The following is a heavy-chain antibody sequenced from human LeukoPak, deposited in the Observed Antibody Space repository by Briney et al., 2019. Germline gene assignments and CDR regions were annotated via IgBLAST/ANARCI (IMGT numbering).Heavy chain of an antibody. D-gene: IGHD1-1*01. J-gene: IGHJ4*02. CDR2: MSSDGVKT. V-gene: IGHV3-30*04. CDR3: AKDHAGTGRAFEY. Sequence: GESLKISCATSGFTFTTCGVHWVRQAPGKGLEWVALMSSDGVKTYYADSVKGRFTISRDRYKDTLYLQMSRLRADDTAVYYCAKDHAGTGRAFEYWGQGTLVTVSS. CDR1: GFTFTTCG.